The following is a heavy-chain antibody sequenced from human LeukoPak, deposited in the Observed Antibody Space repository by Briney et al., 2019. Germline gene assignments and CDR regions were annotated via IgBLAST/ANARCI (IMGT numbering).Heavy chain of an antibody. D-gene: IGHD6-19*01. CDR3: ARELVVAGPFDY. Sequence: GGSLRLSCAASGFTVSSNYMSWVRQAPGKGLEWVSVIYSGGSTYYADSVKGRFTISRDNSKNTLYLQMNSLRAEDTAVYYCARELVVAGPFDYWGQGTLVTVSS. CDR2: IYSGGST. J-gene: IGHJ4*02. V-gene: IGHV3-66*01. CDR1: GFTVSSNY.